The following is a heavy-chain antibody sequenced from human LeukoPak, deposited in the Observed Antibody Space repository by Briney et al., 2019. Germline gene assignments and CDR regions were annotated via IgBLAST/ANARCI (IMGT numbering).Heavy chain of an antibody. Sequence: SETLSLTCAVYGGSFSGYYWSWIRQPPGKGLEWIGEINHSGSTNYNPSLKSRVTISVDTSKNQFSLKLSSVTAADTAVYYCARRVCGGDCYSDYWGQGTLVTVSS. CDR1: GGSFSGYY. CDR3: ARRVCGGDCYSDY. V-gene: IGHV4-34*01. D-gene: IGHD2-21*02. CDR2: INHSGST. J-gene: IGHJ4*02.